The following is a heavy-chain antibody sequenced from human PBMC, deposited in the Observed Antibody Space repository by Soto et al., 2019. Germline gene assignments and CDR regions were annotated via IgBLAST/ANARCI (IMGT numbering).Heavy chain of an antibody. D-gene: IGHD1-26*01. CDR2: INPKSGGT. CDR1: GYTFTVYY. CDR3: ARDLAKGGGSAGFDY. Sequence: QVQLVQSGAEVKKPGASVNVSCKASGYTFTVYYMHWVRQAPGQGLECMGWINPKSGGTMYPQKLQGRVTMTWDTSISTAYMALTRLRSDDTAVYYCARDLAKGGGSAGFDYWGQGTLGTVSS. J-gene: IGHJ4*02. V-gene: IGHV1-2*02.